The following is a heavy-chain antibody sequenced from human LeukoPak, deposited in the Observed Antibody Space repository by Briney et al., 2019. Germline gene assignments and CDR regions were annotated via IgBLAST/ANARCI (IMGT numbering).Heavy chain of an antibody. CDR1: GYTLTELS. J-gene: IGHJ5*02. CDR3: ARGSSGWPYNWFDP. Sequence: ASVKVSCKVSGYTLTELSMHWVRQAPGKGLEWMGGFDPEDGETIYAQKFQGRVTMTEDTSTDTAYMELSSLRAEDTAVYYCARGSSGWPYNWFDPWGQGTLVTVSS. V-gene: IGHV1-24*01. D-gene: IGHD6-19*01. CDR2: FDPEDGET.